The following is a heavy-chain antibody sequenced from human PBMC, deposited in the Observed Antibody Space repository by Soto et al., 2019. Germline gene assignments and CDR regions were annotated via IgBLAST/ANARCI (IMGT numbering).Heavy chain of an antibody. Sequence: ASVKVSCKASGFTFTSSAVQWVRQARGQRLEWIGWIVVGSGNTNYAQKFQERVTITRDMSTSTAYMELSSLRSEDTAVYYRAALSGSYFRDAFDIWGQGTMVTVSS. CDR2: IVVGSGNT. CDR3: AALSGSYFRDAFDI. J-gene: IGHJ3*02. CDR1: GFTFTSSA. D-gene: IGHD1-26*01. V-gene: IGHV1-58*01.